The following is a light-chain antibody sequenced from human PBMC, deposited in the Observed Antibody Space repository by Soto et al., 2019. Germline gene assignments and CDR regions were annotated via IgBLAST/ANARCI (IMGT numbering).Light chain of an antibody. CDR2: GAF. J-gene: IGKJ4*01. CDR3: QQYNNWPSLT. Sequence: EIVLAQSPGTLSLSPGESATLSCRASQSVSSSFLAWYQQKAGQAPRLLIYGAFTRATGIPARFSGSGSGAEFTLTISSLQSEDFAVYYCQQYNNWPSLTFGGGTKVDIK. CDR1: QSVSSS. V-gene: IGKV3-15*01.